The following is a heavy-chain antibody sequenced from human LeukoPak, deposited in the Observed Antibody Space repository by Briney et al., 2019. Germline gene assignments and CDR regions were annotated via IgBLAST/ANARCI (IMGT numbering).Heavy chain of an antibody. D-gene: IGHD3-10*01. CDR1: GFTFSSYA. Sequence: PGGSLRLSCAASGFTFSSYAMHWVRQAPGKGLEWVAVISYDGSNKYYADSVKGRFTISRDNSKNTLYLQMNSLRAEDTAVYYCARERFGELWPYGMDVWGQGTTVTVSS. V-gene: IGHV3-30-3*01. CDR2: ISYDGSNK. J-gene: IGHJ6*02. CDR3: ARERFGELWPYGMDV.